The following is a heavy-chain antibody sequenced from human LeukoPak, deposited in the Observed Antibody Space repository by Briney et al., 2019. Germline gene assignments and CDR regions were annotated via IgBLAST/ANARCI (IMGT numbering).Heavy chain of an antibody. D-gene: IGHD3-22*01. Sequence: SVKVSCKASGGTFSSYAISWVRQAPGQGLEWMGRIIPILGIANYAQKFQGRVTITADKSTSTAYMELSSLRSEDTAVYYCARTTYCYDSSPDYWGQGTLVTVSS. CDR3: ARTTYCYDSSPDY. CDR1: GGTFSSYA. CDR2: IIPILGIA. J-gene: IGHJ4*02. V-gene: IGHV1-69*04.